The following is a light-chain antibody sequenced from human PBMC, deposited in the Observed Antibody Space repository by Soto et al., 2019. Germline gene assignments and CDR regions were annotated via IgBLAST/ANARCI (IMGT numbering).Light chain of an antibody. J-gene: IGLJ1*01. V-gene: IGLV2-11*01. CDR2: DVS. Sequence: QSALTQPRSVSGSPGQSVTISCTGTSSDVGAYNYVSWYQQHPGKAPKLMTYDVSMRPSGVPDRFSGSKSGNTASPTISRLQADDQPDSYRCSYVDKYSYVFGTGTKVTV. CDR1: SSDVGAYNY. CDR3: CSYVDKYSYV.